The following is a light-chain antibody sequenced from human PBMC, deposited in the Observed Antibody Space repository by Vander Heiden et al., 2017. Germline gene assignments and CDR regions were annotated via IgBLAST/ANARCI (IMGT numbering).Light chain of an antibody. CDR1: QGISNY. CDR2: AAS. Sequence: DIQMTQSPSSLSASVGDRVTITSRASQGISNYLAWYQQQPGKVPSLLIYAASTVQSGVPSRFSGSGSGTDFTLTISSLQPEDVATYFCQKYNSAPRTFGQGTKVEIK. V-gene: IGKV1-27*01. CDR3: QKYNSAPRT. J-gene: IGKJ1*01.